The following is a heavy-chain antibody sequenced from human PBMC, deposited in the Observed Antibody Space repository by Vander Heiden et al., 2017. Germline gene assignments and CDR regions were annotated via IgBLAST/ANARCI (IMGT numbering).Heavy chain of an antibody. Sequence: QVQLVQSGAEVKKPGSSVKVSCKASGGTFSSYAISWVRQAPGQGLEWMGGIIPIFGTANYAQKFQGRVTITADESTSTAYMELSSLRSEDTAVYYCARDSYYDSSGYYYGPDAFDIWGQGTMVTVSS. V-gene: IGHV1-69*01. CDR1: GGTFSSYA. J-gene: IGHJ3*02. CDR3: ARDSYYDSSGYYYGPDAFDI. CDR2: IIPIFGTA. D-gene: IGHD3-22*01.